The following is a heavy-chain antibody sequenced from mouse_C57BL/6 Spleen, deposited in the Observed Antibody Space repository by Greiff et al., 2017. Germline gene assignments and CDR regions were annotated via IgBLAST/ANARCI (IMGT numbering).Heavy chain of an antibody. Sequence: VQLQQSGAELVRPGTSVKVSCKASGYAFTNYLIEWVKQRPGQGLEWIGVINPGSGGTNYNEKFKGKATMNADKSSSTAYMQLSSLTSEDSAVYFCARMGDGYYLYAMDYWGQGTSVTVSS. V-gene: IGHV1-54*01. J-gene: IGHJ4*01. CDR2: INPGSGGT. CDR1: GYAFTNYL. CDR3: ARMGDGYYLYAMDY. D-gene: IGHD2-3*01.